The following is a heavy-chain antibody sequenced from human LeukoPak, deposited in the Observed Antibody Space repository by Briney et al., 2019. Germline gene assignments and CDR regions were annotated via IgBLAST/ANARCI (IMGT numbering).Heavy chain of an antibody. Sequence: SETLSLTCAVYGGSFSGYYWTWIRQPPGKGLQWIGEINHSGSADYNPSLKSRVTISVDTSKNQFSLRLSSVTAAYTARYYCARGAPGIAAVNEWGQGTLVTVSS. CDR2: INHSGSA. D-gene: IGHD6-25*01. J-gene: IGHJ1*01. V-gene: IGHV4-34*01. CDR3: ARGAPGIAAVNE. CDR1: GGSFSGYY.